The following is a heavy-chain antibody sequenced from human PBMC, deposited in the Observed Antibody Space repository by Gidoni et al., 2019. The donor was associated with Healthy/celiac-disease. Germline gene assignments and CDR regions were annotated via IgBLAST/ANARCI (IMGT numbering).Heavy chain of an antibody. D-gene: IGHD1-7*01. Sequence: QVQLQESGPGLVKSSETLSLTCTVSGGSISSYYWSWIRQPPGKGLEWIGYIYYSGSTKYNPSLKSRVTISVDTSKNQFSLKLSSVTVADTAVYYCARERRDWNYSCFDYWGQGTLVTVSS. CDR1: GGSISSYY. J-gene: IGHJ4*02. CDR2: IYYSGST. CDR3: ARERRDWNYSCFDY. V-gene: IGHV4-59*01.